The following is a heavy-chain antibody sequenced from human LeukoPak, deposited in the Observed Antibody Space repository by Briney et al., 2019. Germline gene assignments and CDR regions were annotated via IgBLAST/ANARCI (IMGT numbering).Heavy chain of an antibody. J-gene: IGHJ3*02. CDR3: ARDLRVDLWSGPSGAEPNAFDI. Sequence: TGGSLRLSCAASGFTFSSYSMNWVRQAPGKGLGWVSSISSSSSYIYYADSVKGRFTISRDNAKNSLYLQMNSLRAEDTAVYYCARDLRVDLWSGPSGAEPNAFDIWGQGTMVTVSS. CDR2: ISSSSSYI. CDR1: GFTFSSYS. D-gene: IGHD3-3*01. V-gene: IGHV3-21*01.